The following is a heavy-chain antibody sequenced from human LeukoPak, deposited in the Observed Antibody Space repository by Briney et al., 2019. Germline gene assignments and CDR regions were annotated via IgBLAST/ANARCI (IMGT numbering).Heavy chain of an antibody. V-gene: IGHV3-7*01. J-gene: IGHJ4*02. Sequence: GGSLRLSCAASGFTFSSYWMSWVRQAPGKGLEWVANIKQDGSEKYYVDSVEGRFTISRDNAKNSLYLQMNSLRAEDTAVYYCARVPLGGVSSPAPSFDYWGQGTLVTVSS. CDR1: GFTFSSYW. CDR2: IKQDGSEK. CDR3: ARVPLGGVSSPAPSFDY. D-gene: IGHD3-16*01.